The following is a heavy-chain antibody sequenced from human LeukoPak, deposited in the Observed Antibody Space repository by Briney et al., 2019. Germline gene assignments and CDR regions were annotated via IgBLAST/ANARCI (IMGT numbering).Heavy chain of an antibody. CDR2: INPNSDGT. D-gene: IGHD4-17*01. Sequence: ASVKVSCKASGYSFTGYYIHWVRQAPGQGLEWMGWINPNSDGTNYAQKFQGRVTMTRDTSIITAYMELSSLRSDDTAVYYCARERGHGDYGGGWFDPWGQGTLVTVSS. V-gene: IGHV1-2*02. CDR1: GYSFTGYY. CDR3: ARERGHGDYGGGWFDP. J-gene: IGHJ5*02.